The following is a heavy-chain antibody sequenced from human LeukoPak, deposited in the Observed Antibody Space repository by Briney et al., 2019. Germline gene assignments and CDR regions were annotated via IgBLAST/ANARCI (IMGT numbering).Heavy chain of an antibody. CDR2: IRDKANSYAT. Sequence: GGSLRLSCAASGFTFSGSAIHWVRQASGKGLEWVGRIRDKANSYATAYIASVKGRFTISRDDSKNTAYLQMSSLKTENTAVYYCTRWDCTATGCYPFDYWGQGTLVTVSS. V-gene: IGHV3-73*01. CDR3: TRWDCTATGCYPFDY. J-gene: IGHJ4*02. D-gene: IGHD2-2*01. CDR1: GFTFSGSA.